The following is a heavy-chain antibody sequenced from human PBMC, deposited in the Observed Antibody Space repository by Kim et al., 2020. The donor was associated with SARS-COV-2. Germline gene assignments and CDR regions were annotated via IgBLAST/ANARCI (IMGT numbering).Heavy chain of an antibody. V-gene: IGHV3-66*01. D-gene: IGHD4-4*01. CDR2: IYSGGST. Sequence: GGSLRLSCAASGFTVSSNYMSWVRQAPGKGLEWVSVIYSGGSTYYADSVKGRFTISRDNSKNTLYLQMNSLRAEDTAVYYCATSKPTTGNYYYMDVWGKGTTVTVSS. CDR1: GFTVSSNY. CDR3: ATSKPTTGNYYYMDV. J-gene: IGHJ6*03.